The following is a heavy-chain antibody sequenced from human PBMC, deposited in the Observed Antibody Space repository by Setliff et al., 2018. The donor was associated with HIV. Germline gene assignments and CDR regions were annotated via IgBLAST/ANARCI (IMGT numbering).Heavy chain of an antibody. D-gene: IGHD4-17*01. V-gene: IGHV1-3*01. J-gene: IGHJ4*02. CDR2: INAGYGNT. Sequence: ASVKVSCKASGGTFSSYPISWVRQAPGQGLEWMGWINAGYGNTKYSQKFQGRVTITRDASASTAYMELSSLRSEDTAVYYCARSPGDYLFDYWGQGTLVTVSS. CDR1: GGTFSSYP. CDR3: ARSPGDYLFDY.